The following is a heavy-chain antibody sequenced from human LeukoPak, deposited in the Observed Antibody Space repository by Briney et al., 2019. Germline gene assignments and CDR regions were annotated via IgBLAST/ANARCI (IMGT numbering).Heavy chain of an antibody. Sequence: SVKVSCKASGGTFSSYAISWVRQAPGQGLEWMGGIIPIFGTANYAQKFQGRVTITADESTSTAYMELSSLRSEDTAVYYCAGATTMTVVTPSLLDAFDIWGQGTMVTVSS. V-gene: IGHV1-69*01. CDR3: AGATTMTVVTPSLLDAFDI. CDR1: GGTFSSYA. J-gene: IGHJ3*02. D-gene: IGHD3-22*01. CDR2: IIPIFGTA.